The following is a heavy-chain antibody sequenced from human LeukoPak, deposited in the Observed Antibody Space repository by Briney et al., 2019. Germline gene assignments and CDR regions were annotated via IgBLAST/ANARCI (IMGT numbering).Heavy chain of an antibody. CDR3: AKEYSGYDFDY. D-gene: IGHD5-12*01. CDR1: GFTFSDFA. V-gene: IGHV3-23*01. Sequence: GGSLRLSCAASGFTFSDFAMSWVRQAPGKGLEWVSGTIGSGATTFYADSVKGRFTISRDNSQNTLYLQMDSLRAEDTALYYCAKEYSGYDFDYWGQGTLVTVSS. CDR2: TIGSGATT. J-gene: IGHJ4*02.